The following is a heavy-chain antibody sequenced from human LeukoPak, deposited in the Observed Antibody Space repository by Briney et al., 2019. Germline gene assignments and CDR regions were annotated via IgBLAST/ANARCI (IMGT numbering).Heavy chain of an antibody. CDR1: GFTFSDSW. V-gene: IGHV3-20*04. CDR3: ARGLGGWYAGCDY. Sequence: GGSLRLSCAASGFTFSDSWMSWVRQAPGKGLEWVSGINWNGGSTGYADSVKGRFTISRDNAKNSLYLQMNSLRAEDTAVYYCARGLGGWYAGCDYWGQGTLVTVSS. D-gene: IGHD6-19*01. J-gene: IGHJ4*02. CDR2: INWNGGST.